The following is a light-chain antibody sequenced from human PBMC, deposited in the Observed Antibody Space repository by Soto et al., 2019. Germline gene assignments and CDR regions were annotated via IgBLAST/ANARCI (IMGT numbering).Light chain of an antibody. CDR1: SSDVGGSNY. CDR2: NVR. V-gene: IGLV2-14*01. Sequence: QSALTQPASVSGSPGQSITISCTGTSSDVGGSNYVSWYQQYPGKVPKLLIYNVRIRPSGVSNRFSGSKSGNTASLTISGLQAEDEADYFCTSSTSDSLYVFGTGTTLTVL. J-gene: IGLJ1*01. CDR3: TSSTSDSLYV.